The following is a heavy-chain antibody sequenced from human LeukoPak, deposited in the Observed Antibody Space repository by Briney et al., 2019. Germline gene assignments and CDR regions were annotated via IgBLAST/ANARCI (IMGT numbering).Heavy chain of an antibody. D-gene: IGHD4-23*01. CDR3: ARDRTTVVTPGGSFDY. J-gene: IGHJ4*02. CDR2: IKQDGSEK. CDR1: GFTFSSYW. Sequence: GGSLRLSCAASGFTFSSYWMSWVRQAPGKGLEWVANIKQDGSEKYYVDSVKGRFTISRDNAKNSLYLQMNSLRTEDTAVYYWARDRTTVVTPGGSFDYWGQGPLVTVAS. V-gene: IGHV3-7*01.